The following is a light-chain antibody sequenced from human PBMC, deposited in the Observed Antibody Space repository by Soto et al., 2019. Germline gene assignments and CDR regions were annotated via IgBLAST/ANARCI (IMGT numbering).Light chain of an antibody. J-gene: IGKJ3*01. CDR1: QSVSSN. CDR3: QQYNNWPFT. Sequence: EIVMTQSPATLSVSPGERATLSCRASQSVSSNLPWYQQKPGQAPRLLIYGASTRATGIPARFSGSGSGTDFTLTISSLHSADFAVYYCQQYNNWPFTFGPGTKVDIK. CDR2: GAS. V-gene: IGKV3-15*01.